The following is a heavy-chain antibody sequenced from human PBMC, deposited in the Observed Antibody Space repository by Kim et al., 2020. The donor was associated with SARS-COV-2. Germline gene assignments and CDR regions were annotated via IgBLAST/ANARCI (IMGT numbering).Heavy chain of an antibody. CDR3: ARDPTRWLPSDY. D-gene: IGHD5-18*01. J-gene: IGHJ4*02. CDR2: INPSGGST. CDR1: GYTFTSYY. Sequence: ASVKVSCKASGYTFTSYYMHWVRQAPGQGLEWMGIINPSGGSTSYAQRFQGRVTMTRDTSTSTVYMELSSLRSEDTAVYYCARDPTRWLPSDYWGQGTLVTVSS. V-gene: IGHV1-46*01.